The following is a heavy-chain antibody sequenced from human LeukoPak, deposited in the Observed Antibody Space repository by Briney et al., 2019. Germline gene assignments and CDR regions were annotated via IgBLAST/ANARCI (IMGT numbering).Heavy chain of an antibody. CDR3: ARDLHYYDSSGYYYFDY. CDR2: ISAYNGNT. CDR1: GYTFTSYG. V-gene: IGHV1-18*01. Sequence: ASVKVSCKASGYTFTSYGISWVRQAPGQGLEWMGWISAYNGNTNYAQKPQGRVTMTTDTSTSTAYMELRSLRSDDTAMYYCARDLHYYDSSGYYYFDYWGQGTLVTVSS. D-gene: IGHD3-22*01. J-gene: IGHJ4*02.